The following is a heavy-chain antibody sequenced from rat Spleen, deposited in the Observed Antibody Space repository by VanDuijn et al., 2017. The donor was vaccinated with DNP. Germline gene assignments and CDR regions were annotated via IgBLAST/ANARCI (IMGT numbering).Heavy chain of an antibody. J-gene: IGHJ2*01. CDR2: ITYSGRT. Sequence: EVQLQESGPGLVKPSQSLSLTCSVTGYSITSNYWGWIRKFPGNKMEWIGYITYSGRTRYNPSLKSRISITRDTSKNQFFLQLNSVTTEDTATYYCARWNLGTSTLDYWGQGVMVTVSS. V-gene: IGHV3-1*01. CDR1: GYSITSNY. CDR3: ARWNLGTSTLDY. D-gene: IGHD1-5*01.